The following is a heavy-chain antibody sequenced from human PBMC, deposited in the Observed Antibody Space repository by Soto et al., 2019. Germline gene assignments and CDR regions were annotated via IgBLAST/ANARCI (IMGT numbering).Heavy chain of an antibody. Sequence: GESLKISCKGSGYSFTSYWISWVRQMPGKGLEWMGRIDPSDSYTNYSPSFQGQVTISTDKSISTAYLQWNSLKASDTAMYYCATVGRSYVSFDFWGQGTLVTVSS. D-gene: IGHD1-26*01. V-gene: IGHV5-10-1*04. J-gene: IGHJ4*02. CDR1: GYSFTSYW. CDR2: IDPSDSYT. CDR3: ATVGRSYVSFDF.